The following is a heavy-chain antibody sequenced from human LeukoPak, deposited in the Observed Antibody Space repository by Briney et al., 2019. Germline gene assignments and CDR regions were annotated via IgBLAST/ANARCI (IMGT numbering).Heavy chain of an antibody. Sequence: PSETLSLTCTVSGGSISSGGYYWSWIRQHPGKGLEWIGYISHSGSTHYSPSLKSRVTISLDTSKDRFSLRLSSVTAADTAVYFCARDLWFGEYNWFDPWGQGTLVTVSS. D-gene: IGHD3-10*01. CDR1: GGSISSGGYY. V-gene: IGHV4-31*03. CDR2: ISHSGST. J-gene: IGHJ5*02. CDR3: ARDLWFGEYNWFDP.